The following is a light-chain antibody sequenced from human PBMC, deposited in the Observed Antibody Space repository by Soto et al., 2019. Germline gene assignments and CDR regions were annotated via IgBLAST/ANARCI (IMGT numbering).Light chain of an antibody. J-gene: IGKJ1*01. Sequence: DIQMTQSPSTLSASVGDRVTITCRASQTISNYLAWYQQKPGKAPKVLIYDASNLESGVPSRLRGSGSGTEFTLTISSLQADDFATYYSKHYDHXPWTSGQGTKV. CDR2: DAS. CDR1: QTISNY. V-gene: IGKV1-5*01. CDR3: KHYDHXPWT.